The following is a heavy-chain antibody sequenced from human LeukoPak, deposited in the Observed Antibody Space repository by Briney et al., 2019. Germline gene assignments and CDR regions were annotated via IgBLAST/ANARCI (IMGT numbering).Heavy chain of an antibody. CDR3: ARDDPLDLVVVNGMDV. CDR2: ICGSGGST. Sequence: GGSLRLSCAASGFTFSSYAMSWVRQAPGKGLEWVSAICGSGGSTYYADSVKGRFNISRDNSKNPLYLQMNSLRAEDTAVYYCARDDPLDLVVVNGMDVWGQGTTVTVSS. V-gene: IGHV3-23*01. CDR1: GFTFSSYA. J-gene: IGHJ6*02. D-gene: IGHD2-2*03.